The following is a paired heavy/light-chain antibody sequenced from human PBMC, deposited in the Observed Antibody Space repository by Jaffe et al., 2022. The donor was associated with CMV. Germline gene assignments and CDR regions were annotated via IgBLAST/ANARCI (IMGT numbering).Light chain of an antibody. Sequence: DIVMTQSPDSLAVSLGERATINCKSSQSVLHSGNDKSYLAWYQQKPGQPPKLLIYWASMREPGVPDRFSGSGSGTDFTLTISSLQAEDVAVYYCQQYYNTPLTFGGGTKVEI. CDR1: QSVLHSGNDKSY. V-gene: IGKV4-1*01. J-gene: IGKJ4*01. CDR2: WAS. CDR3: QQYYNTPLT.
Heavy chain of an antibody. D-gene: IGHD6-6*01. V-gene: IGHV1-18*01. CDR3: ARDRDSSSFLYSYYGMDV. J-gene: IGHJ6*02. Sequence: QVHLVQSGAEVKKPGASVKVSCKASGYTFTNHGISWVRQAPGQGLEWMGWISTYNGNTNYAQKFQERVTVIRDTSTSTVYMELRSLRSDDTAVYYCARDRDSSSFLYSYYGMDVWGQGTTVTVSS. CDR1: GYTFTNHG. CDR2: ISTYNGNT.